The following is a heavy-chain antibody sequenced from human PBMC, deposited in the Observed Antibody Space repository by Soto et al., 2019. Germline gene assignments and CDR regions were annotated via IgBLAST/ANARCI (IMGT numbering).Heavy chain of an antibody. CDR1: GDSVSSPSYY. V-gene: IGHV4-39*01. J-gene: IGHJ4*02. CDR2: IYYVGST. Sequence: SEMLSVTCTVSGDSVSSPSYYCGWIRQSPGKGLEWIASIYYVGSTNYNSSLKSRVIISIDTSKDQFSLKLSSVTAADTYVYYCVRHTQGTWYSDYWGQGTLVTVSS. D-gene: IGHD6-13*01. CDR3: VRHTQGTWYSDY.